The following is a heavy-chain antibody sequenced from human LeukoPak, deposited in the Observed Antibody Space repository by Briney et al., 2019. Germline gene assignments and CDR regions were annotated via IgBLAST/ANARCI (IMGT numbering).Heavy chain of an antibody. J-gene: IGHJ4*02. V-gene: IGHV3-7*01. CDR3: ARGGLFRYGGTSGDY. CDR2: INQHGSES. Sequence: TGGSLRLSCEGSGFTFSTYWMTWVRQAPGKGLEWVANINQHGSESYYVDSVEGRFLISRDNAKNTLYLHMSNLRGDDMAVYYCARGGLFRYGGTSGDYWGQGTLVTVSS. D-gene: IGHD4/OR15-4a*01. CDR1: GFTFSTYW.